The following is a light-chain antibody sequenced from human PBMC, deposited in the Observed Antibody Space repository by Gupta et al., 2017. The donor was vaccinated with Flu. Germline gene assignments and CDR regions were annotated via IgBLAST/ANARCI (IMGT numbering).Light chain of an antibody. CDR3: SSYAGSNTPYV. CDR1: SSDVGYYNY. CDR2: EVS. Sequence: YGTGTSSDVGYYNYVSWYQQHPGKAPKLMIYEVSKRPSGVPDRFSGSKSGNTASLTVSGLQTEDEADYYCSSYAGSNTPYVFGTGTKVTVL. V-gene: IGLV2-8*01. J-gene: IGLJ1*01.